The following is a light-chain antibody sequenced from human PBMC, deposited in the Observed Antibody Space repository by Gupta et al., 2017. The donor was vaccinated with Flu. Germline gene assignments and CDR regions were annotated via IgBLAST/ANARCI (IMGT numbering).Light chain of an antibody. CDR3: QHYNNVPWT. Sequence: PPDLSASPGDRVTITCRASQSVSGWLAWYQQKPGKAPKLLIYEASTLEDGVPSRFSGSGSGTEFTLTISSLQPGDFATYYCQHYNNVPWTFGQGTKVEIK. J-gene: IGKJ1*01. CDR2: EAS. CDR1: QSVSGW. V-gene: IGKV1-5*03.